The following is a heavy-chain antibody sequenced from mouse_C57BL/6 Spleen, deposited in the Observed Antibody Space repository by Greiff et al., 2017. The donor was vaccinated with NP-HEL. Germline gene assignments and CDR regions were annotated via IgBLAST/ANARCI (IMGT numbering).Heavy chain of an antibody. Sequence: VQLKQSGPELVKPGASVKIPCKASGYTFTDYNMDWVKQSHGKSLEWIGDINPNNGGTIYNQKFKGKATLTVDKSSSTAYMELRSLTSEDTAVYYCARYSYYGSSYWFAYWGQGTLVTVSA. CDR1: GYTFTDYN. CDR3: ARYSYYGSSYWFAY. CDR2: INPNNGGT. V-gene: IGHV1-18*01. J-gene: IGHJ3*01. D-gene: IGHD1-1*01.